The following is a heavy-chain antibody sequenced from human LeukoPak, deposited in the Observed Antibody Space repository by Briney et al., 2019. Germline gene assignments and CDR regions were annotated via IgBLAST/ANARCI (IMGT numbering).Heavy chain of an antibody. Sequence: ASVKVSCKASGYTFTSYGISWVRQAPGQGLGSMGWFSAYNGDTDYQQKVQGRLTVTTDTSTNTAYMELRSLTSDDTAVYYCARRSGYDRRAGTLDIWGQGTMVTVSS. V-gene: IGHV1-18*01. D-gene: IGHD5-12*01. J-gene: IGHJ3*02. CDR2: FSAYNGDT. CDR3: ARRSGYDRRAGTLDI. CDR1: GYTFTSYG.